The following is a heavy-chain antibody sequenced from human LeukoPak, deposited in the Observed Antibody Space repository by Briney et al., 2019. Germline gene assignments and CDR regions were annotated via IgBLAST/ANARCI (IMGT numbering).Heavy chain of an antibody. CDR2: ISYDGSNK. V-gene: IGHV3-30*03. CDR1: GFTFSSYG. D-gene: IGHD1-26*01. Sequence: GGSLRLSCAASGFTFSSYGIHWVRQAPGKGLEWVAVISYDGSNKYYADSVKGRFTISRDNSKNTLYLQMNSLRAEDTAVYYCARAGSGSYRLFDAFDIWSQGTMVTVSS. J-gene: IGHJ3*02. CDR3: ARAGSGSYRLFDAFDI.